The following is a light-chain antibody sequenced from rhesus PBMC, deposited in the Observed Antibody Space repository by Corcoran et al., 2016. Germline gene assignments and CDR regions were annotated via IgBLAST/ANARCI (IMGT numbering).Light chain of an antibody. Sequence: DIQMTQSPSSLSASVGDIVTITCRASQGISRYLNWFQQKPGKAPKLLIHAASSLESGVPSRVSGSGAGTEFTLTISSLQPEDFAAYYDLQHNSYPYSFGQGTKVEIK. CDR3: LQHNSYPYS. J-gene: IGKJ2*01. CDR1: QGISRY. CDR2: AAS. V-gene: IGKV1-28*01.